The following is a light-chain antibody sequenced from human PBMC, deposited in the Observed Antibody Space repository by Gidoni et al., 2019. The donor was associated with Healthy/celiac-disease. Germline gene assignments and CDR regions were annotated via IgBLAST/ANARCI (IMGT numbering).Light chain of an antibody. J-gene: IGLJ1*01. CDR1: SSDVGSYNL. Sequence: QSALTHPASVSGSPGQSTTISCTGTSSDVGSYNLVSWYQQHPRKAPKRMIYEVSKRPSGVSNRFSGSKSGNTASLTISGLQAEDEADYYCCSYAGSTLLYVFGTGTKVTVL. CDR2: EVS. CDR3: CSYAGSTLLYV. V-gene: IGLV2-23*02.